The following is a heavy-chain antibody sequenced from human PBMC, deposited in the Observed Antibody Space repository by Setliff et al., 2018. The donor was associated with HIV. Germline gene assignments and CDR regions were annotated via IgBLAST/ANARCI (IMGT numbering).Heavy chain of an antibody. J-gene: IGHJ6*03. V-gene: IGHV4-31*03. CDR1: GGSISIGGYY. D-gene: IGHD2-15*01. Sequence: SETLSLTCTVSGGSISIGGYYWGWIRQHPGKGLEWIGYIYHNGSTYYNPSLKSRVIISVDTSKNQFSLELSSVTAADTAVYYCARGGGSRAATSSYHYMDVWGKGTTVTVSS. CDR3: ARGGGSRAATSSYHYMDV. CDR2: IYHNGST.